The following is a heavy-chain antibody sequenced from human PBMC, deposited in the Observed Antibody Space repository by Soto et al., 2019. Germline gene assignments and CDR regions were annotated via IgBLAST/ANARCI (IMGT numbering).Heavy chain of an antibody. J-gene: IGHJ4*02. Sequence: QVQLVQSGAEVKKPGSSVKVSCKASGGTFRNHPINWVRQAPGKGLEWMGSIFPLTDIPDYAQNFQARLTISADKSTSTAYMELSSLISDDTAMYFCARGPLVVLNYFESWGQGTLVTVSS. CDR3: ARGPLVVLNYFES. CDR1: GGTFRNHP. V-gene: IGHV1-69*02. CDR2: IFPLTDIP.